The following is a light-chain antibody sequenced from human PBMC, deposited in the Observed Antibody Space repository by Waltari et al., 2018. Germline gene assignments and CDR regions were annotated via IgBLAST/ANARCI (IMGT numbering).Light chain of an antibody. Sequence: QSAPTHPASVSGSPGQAITISCTGHSGSSGDVGIVPCFQKHPGKAPKLLIFEASKRPSVVSDRFSGSKAGNTASLTISGLQDEDEADYYCSSYAGGSSSMFGGGTKLTVL. CDR2: EAS. CDR1: SGSSGDVGI. J-gene: IGLJ3*02. V-gene: IGLV2-23*01. CDR3: SSYAGGSSSM.